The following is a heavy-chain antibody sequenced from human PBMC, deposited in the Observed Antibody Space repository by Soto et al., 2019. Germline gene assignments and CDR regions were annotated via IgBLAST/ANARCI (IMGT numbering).Heavy chain of an antibody. Sequence: QVQLVESGGGVVQPGRSLRLSCAASGFTFSSYAMHWVRQAPGKGLEWVAVISYDGNNKHYADSVKGRFTISRDNSKNTLYLQMNSLRVEDTAMYYCAGDPPLAMTTVVSPQFDYWGQGTLVTVSS. CDR3: AGDPPLAMTTVVSPQFDY. CDR2: ISYDGNNK. V-gene: IGHV3-30-3*01. J-gene: IGHJ4*02. D-gene: IGHD4-17*01. CDR1: GFTFSSYA.